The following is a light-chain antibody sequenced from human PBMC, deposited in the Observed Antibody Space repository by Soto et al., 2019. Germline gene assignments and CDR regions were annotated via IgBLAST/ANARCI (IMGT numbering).Light chain of an antibody. V-gene: IGLV2-23*02. CDR2: EVD. CDR1: TRDVAYYDL. CDR3: CTYAGHVPK. J-gene: IGLJ2*01. Sequence: QSVLTQPASVSGSPGQSITISCAATTRDVAYYDLVSWYQQHPGRAPKLLIYEVDKRPSGISVRFSGSKSGATASLTISGLLPEDEAVYFCCTYAGHVPKFGGGTKLTVL.